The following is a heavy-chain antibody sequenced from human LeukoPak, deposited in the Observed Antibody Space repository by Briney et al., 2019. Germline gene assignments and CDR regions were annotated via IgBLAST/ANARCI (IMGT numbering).Heavy chain of an antibody. Sequence: SETLSLTCAVYGGSFSGYYWSWIRQPPGKGLEWIGEINHSGSTNYNPSLKSRVTISVDTSKNQFSLKLCSVTAADTAVYYCARGGYYDSSGYLQDWGQGTLVTVSS. D-gene: IGHD3-22*01. J-gene: IGHJ4*02. CDR2: INHSGST. CDR1: GGSFSGYY. V-gene: IGHV4-34*01. CDR3: ARGGYYDSSGYLQD.